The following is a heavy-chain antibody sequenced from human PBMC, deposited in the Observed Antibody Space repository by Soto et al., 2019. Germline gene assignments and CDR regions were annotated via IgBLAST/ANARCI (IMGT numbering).Heavy chain of an antibody. CDR3: ARDDSGWDY. CDR2: ISRGGGTI. CDR1: GFTFSSYE. D-gene: IGHD5-12*01. Sequence: EVQLVESGGGLVQRGGSLRLSCAASGFTFSSYEMNWVRQAPGKGLEWVSYISRGGGTIYYADSVKGRFTISRDNAKNSLYLQMNSLRAEDMAVYYCARDDSGWDYWGQGTLVTVSS. J-gene: IGHJ4*02. V-gene: IGHV3-48*03.